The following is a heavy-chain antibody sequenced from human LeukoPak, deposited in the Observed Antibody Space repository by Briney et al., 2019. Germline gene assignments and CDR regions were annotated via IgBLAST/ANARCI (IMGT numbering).Heavy chain of an antibody. Sequence: ASVKVSCKASGYTFTSYDINWVRQATGQGLEWMGWMNPNSGNTGYAQKFQGRVAMTRNTSISTAYMELSSLRSEDTAVYYCARGNRIAAAGRLPPPKYNWFDPWGQGTLVTVSS. V-gene: IGHV1-8*01. CDR2: MNPNSGNT. J-gene: IGHJ5*02. CDR3: ARGNRIAAAGRLPPPKYNWFDP. D-gene: IGHD6-13*01. CDR1: GYTFTSYD.